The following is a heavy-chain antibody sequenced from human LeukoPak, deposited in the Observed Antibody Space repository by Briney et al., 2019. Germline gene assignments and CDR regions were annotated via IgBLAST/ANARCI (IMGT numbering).Heavy chain of an antibody. Sequence: ASVKVPCKASGYTFTGYYMHWVRQAPGQGLEWMGWISPYNGNTNYAQKLQGRVTITADKSTSTAYMELSSLRSEDTAVYYCARGYSSSWYSPYYFDYWGQGTLVTVSS. CDR2: ISPYNGNT. D-gene: IGHD6-13*01. CDR3: ARGYSSSWYSPYYFDY. CDR1: GYTFTGYY. V-gene: IGHV1-18*04. J-gene: IGHJ4*02.